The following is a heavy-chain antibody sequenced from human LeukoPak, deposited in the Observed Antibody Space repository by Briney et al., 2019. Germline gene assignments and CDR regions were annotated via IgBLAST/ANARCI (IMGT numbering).Heavy chain of an antibody. Sequence: GRSLRLSCAASGFTFSNYFMHWVRQAPGKGLEWVADIASDGSHTIYVESVKGRFTISRDNSKNTLYLQMNSLGPEEPGVYFCARERQDTVIHSGAFDIWGQGPMVTVSS. V-gene: IGHV3-30-3*01. CDR3: ARERQDTVIHSGAFDI. CDR2: IASDGSHT. D-gene: IGHD2-21*01. J-gene: IGHJ3*02. CDR1: GFTFSNYF.